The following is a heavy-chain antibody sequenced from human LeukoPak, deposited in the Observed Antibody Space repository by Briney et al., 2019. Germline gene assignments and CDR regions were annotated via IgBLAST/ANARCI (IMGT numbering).Heavy chain of an antibody. D-gene: IGHD6-19*01. CDR3: ARVPSVAVPASQGGFDP. V-gene: IGHV4-59*12. CDR1: GGSISSYY. CDR2: IYYSGST. J-gene: IGHJ5*02. Sequence: SETLSLTCTVSGGSISSYYWSWIRQPPGKGLEWIGYIYYSGSTNYNPSLKSRVTISVDTSKNQFSLKLSSVTAADTAVYYCARVPSVAVPASQGGFDPWGQGALVTVSS.